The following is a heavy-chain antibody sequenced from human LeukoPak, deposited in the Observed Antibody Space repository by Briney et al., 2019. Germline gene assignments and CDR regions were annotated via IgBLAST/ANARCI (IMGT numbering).Heavy chain of an antibody. CDR2: INHSGST. V-gene: IGHV4-34*01. CDR1: GGSLSGYY. D-gene: IGHD4-23*01. J-gene: IGHJ4*02. CDR3: ARGGNSGFDY. Sequence: SETLSLTCAVYGGSLSGYYWSWIRQPPGKGLEWIGEINHSGSTNHNPSLKSRVTISVDTSKNQFSLKLSSVTAADTAVYYCARGGNSGFDYWGQGTLVTVSS.